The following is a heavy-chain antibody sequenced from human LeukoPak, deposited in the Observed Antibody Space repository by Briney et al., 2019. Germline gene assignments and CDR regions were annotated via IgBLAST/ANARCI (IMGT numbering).Heavy chain of an antibody. CDR1: GFTFSSYS. D-gene: IGHD3-9*01. CDR3: ARGLTYDILTGYQY. Sequence: GGSLKLSCAASGFTFSSYSMNWVRQAPGKGLEWVANIKQDGSEKYYVDSVKGRFTISRDNAKNSLYLQMNSLRAEDTAVYYCARGLTYDILTGYQYWGQGTLVTVSS. J-gene: IGHJ4*02. V-gene: IGHV3-7*01. CDR2: IKQDGSEK.